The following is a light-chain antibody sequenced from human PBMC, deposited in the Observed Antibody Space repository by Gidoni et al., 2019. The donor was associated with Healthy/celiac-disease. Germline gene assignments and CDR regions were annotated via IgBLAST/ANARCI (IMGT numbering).Light chain of an antibody. Sequence: DIVMTQSPLSLPVTSGEPASISCRSSQSILHSNGYNYLDWYLQKPGQSPQLLIYLGSNRASGVPDRFSGSGSGTDFTLKISRVEAEDVGVYYCMQALQTPVTFGPGTKVDIK. V-gene: IGKV2-28*01. CDR1: QSILHSNGYNY. J-gene: IGKJ3*01. CDR2: LGS. CDR3: MQALQTPVT.